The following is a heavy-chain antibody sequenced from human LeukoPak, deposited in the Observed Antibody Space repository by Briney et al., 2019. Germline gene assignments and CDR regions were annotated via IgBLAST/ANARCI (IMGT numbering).Heavy chain of an antibody. CDR1: GGSISSSSYY. V-gene: IGHV4-39*07. CDR2: IYYSGST. D-gene: IGHD3-10*01. Sequence: SETLSLTCTVSGGSISSSSYYWGWIRQPPGKGLEWIGSIYYSGSTYYNPSHKSRVTISVDTSKNQFSLKLSSVTAADTAVYYCARDYDPYYYGSGTATLRGYFDYWGQGTLVTVSS. CDR3: ARDYDPYYYGSGTATLRGYFDY. J-gene: IGHJ4*02.